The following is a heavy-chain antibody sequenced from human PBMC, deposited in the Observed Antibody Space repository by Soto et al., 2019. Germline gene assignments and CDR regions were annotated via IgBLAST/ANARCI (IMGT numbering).Heavy chain of an antibody. CDR1: GFTFSSYD. D-gene: IGHD3-3*01. CDR2: IGTAGDT. Sequence: EVQLVESGGGLVQPRGSLRLSCAASGFTFSSYDMHWVRQATGKGLEWVSAIGTAGDTYYPGSVKGRFTISRENAKNSLYLQMNSLRAEDTAVYYCARTYPRITIFDYWGQGTLVTVSS. V-gene: IGHV3-13*01. J-gene: IGHJ4*02. CDR3: ARTYPRITIFDY.